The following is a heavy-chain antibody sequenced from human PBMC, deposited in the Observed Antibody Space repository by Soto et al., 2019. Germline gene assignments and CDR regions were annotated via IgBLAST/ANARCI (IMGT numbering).Heavy chain of an antibody. J-gene: IGHJ6*03. CDR3: ARENRIDYYYMDV. CDR2: INPNSGGT. V-gene: IGHV1-2*04. Sequence: SVKVSCKASGYTFTGYYMHWVRQAPGQGLEWMGWINPNSGGTNYAQKFQGWVTMTRDTSISTAYMELSRLRSDDTAVYYCARENRIDYYYMDVWGKGTTVTVSS. CDR1: GYTFTGYY. D-gene: IGHD3-16*02.